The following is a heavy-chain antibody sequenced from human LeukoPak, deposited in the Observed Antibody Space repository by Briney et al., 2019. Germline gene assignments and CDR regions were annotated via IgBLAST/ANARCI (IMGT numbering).Heavy chain of an antibody. CDR2: IKEDGSDR. V-gene: IGHV3-7*01. CDR1: GFTFSNYW. J-gene: IGHJ3*02. Sequence: GGSLRLSCAASGFTFSNYWMTWVRQVPGKGLEWVASIKEDGSDRYNVDSVKGRFTISRDNAKNSLSLQMSSLRAEDTAVYYCASTLTFDNWGLGILVIVSS. CDR3: ASTLTFDN.